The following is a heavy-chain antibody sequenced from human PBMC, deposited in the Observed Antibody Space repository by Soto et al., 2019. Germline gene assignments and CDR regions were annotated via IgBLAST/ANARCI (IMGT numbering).Heavy chain of an antibody. CDR2: IYASGST. J-gene: IGHJ4*02. V-gene: IGHV4-4*07. Sequence: QVLLQESGPGLVKPSETLSLTCTVSGGSISTYYWSWIRQPAGKGLEWIGRIYASGSTNYNHSLKRRVTMSVATSQNQFSLKLSSVTAADTAIYYCARGGMVIIPTATAFDYWGQGTLVTFSS. D-gene: IGHD2-2*01. CDR3: ARGGMVIIPTATAFDY. CDR1: GGSISTYY.